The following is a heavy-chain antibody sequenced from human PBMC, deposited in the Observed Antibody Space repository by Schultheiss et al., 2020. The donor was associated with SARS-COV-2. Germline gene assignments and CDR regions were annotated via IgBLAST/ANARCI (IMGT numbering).Heavy chain of an antibody. V-gene: IGHV4-59*01. CDR3: ASRTNCSGGSCYPNTQGYFDY. J-gene: IGHJ4*02. D-gene: IGHD2-15*01. Sequence: SETLSLTCAVYGGSFSGYYWSWIRQPPGKGLEWIGYIYYSGSTNYNPSLKSRVTISVDTSKNQFSLKLSSVTAADTAVYYCASRTNCSGGSCYPNTQGYFDYWGQGTLVTVSS. CDR1: GGSFSGYY. CDR2: IYYSGST.